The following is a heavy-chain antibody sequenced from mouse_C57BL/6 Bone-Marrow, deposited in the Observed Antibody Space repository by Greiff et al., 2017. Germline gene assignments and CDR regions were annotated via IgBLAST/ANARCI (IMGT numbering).Heavy chain of an antibody. J-gene: IGHJ4*01. CDR1: GFSLSTSGLG. CDR3: ARIADSKCGMDY. V-gene: IGHV8-11*01. Sequence: QVTLKESGPGLLQPSQTLSLTCSFSGFSLSTSGLGVGWIHQPSGHGLEWLAHIWWNDNKYYKPALKSRLTISKDTSNNQVFLKIARVDTADTATCDCARIADSKCGMDYWGQGTSVTVSS. CDR2: IWWNDNK. D-gene: IGHD2-5*01.